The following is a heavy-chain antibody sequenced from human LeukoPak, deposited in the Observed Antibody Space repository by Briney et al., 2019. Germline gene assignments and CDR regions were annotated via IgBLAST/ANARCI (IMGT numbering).Heavy chain of an antibody. CDR1: GFTFSSYE. V-gene: IGHV3-48*01. CDR3: ARDGYYYGSGSYYKVDFDY. CDR2: ISSRSSTI. Sequence: GSLRLSCAASGFTFSSYEMNWVRQAPGKGLEWVSYISSRSSTIYYADSVKGRFTISRDNAKNSLYLQMNSLRAEDTAVYYCARDGYYYGSGSYYKVDFDYWGQGTLVTVSS. D-gene: IGHD3-10*01. J-gene: IGHJ4*02.